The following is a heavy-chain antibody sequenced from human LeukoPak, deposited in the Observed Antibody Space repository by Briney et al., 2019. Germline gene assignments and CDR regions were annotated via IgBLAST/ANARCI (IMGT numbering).Heavy chain of an antibody. CDR1: GGTFSSYI. CDR2: INPSGGST. V-gene: IGHV1-46*01. Sequence: ASVKVSCKASGGTFSSYIITWVRQAPGQGLEWMGIINPSGGSTSYAQKFQGRVTMTRDMSTSTVYMELSSLRSEDTAVYYCARALKDYYDSSGYYSLFDYWGQGTLVTVSS. D-gene: IGHD3-22*01. CDR3: ARALKDYYDSSGYYSLFDY. J-gene: IGHJ4*02.